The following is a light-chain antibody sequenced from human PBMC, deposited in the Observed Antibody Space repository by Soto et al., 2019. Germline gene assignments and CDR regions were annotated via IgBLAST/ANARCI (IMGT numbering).Light chain of an antibody. CDR2: AAS. V-gene: IGKV3-11*01. CDR3: QPHSIRPLT. J-gene: IGKJ4*01. CDR1: QSVSSY. Sequence: EIVLTQSPATLSLSPGEGATLSCRASQSVSSYLVWYQQKPGQAPRLLIYAASNRATGIPARFSGGGSGTDFTLTISSLEAADCVVYYSQPHSIRPLTFGGGTQVEIK.